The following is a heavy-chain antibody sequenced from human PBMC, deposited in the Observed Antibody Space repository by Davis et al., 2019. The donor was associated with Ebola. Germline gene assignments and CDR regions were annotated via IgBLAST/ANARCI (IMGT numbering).Heavy chain of an antibody. CDR2: VGGRGTGT. Sequence: GESLKISCAASGFTFGNYDMSWVRQAPGKGLEWVASVGGRGTGTHYADSVKGRFTISRDNSKNMVYLQMNSLRGEDTAIYYCAKAEVSFSWYSLFDYWGRGILVTVSS. V-gene: IGHV3-23*01. CDR3: AKAEVSFSWYSLFDY. CDR1: GFTFGNYD. J-gene: IGHJ4*02. D-gene: IGHD6-13*01.